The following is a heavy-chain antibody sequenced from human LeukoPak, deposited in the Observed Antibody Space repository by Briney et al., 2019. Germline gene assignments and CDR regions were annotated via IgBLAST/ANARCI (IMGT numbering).Heavy chain of an antibody. CDR2: IYSGGST. V-gene: IGHV3-66*01. CDR3: ARDGFFCWSSSTSCPVDAFDI. J-gene: IGHJ3*02. Sequence: GGSLRLSCAASGFTVSSNHMSWVRQAPGKGLEWVSVIYSGGSTYYADSVKGRFTISRDNSKNTLYLQMNSLRAEDTAVYYCARDGFFCWSSSTSCPVDAFDIWGQGTMVTVSS. CDR1: GFTVSSNH. D-gene: IGHD2-2*01.